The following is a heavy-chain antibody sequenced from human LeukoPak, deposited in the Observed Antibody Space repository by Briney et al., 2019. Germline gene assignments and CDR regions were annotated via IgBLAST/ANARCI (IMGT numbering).Heavy chain of an antibody. D-gene: IGHD3-3*01. CDR1: GVTFSDYY. CDR2: ISSSSSYT. Sequence: GGSLRLSCAASGVTFSDYYMTWIRQAPGQGLEWVSYISSSSSYTNYADSVKGRFTISRDNAKNSLYLQVNSLRAEDTAVYYCARNIITIFGVVTYGMDVWGQGTTVTVSS. V-gene: IGHV3-11*06. CDR3: ARNIITIFGVVTYGMDV. J-gene: IGHJ6*02.